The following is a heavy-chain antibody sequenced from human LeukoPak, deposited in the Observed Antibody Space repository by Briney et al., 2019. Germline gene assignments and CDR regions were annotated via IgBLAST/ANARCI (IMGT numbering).Heavy chain of an antibody. V-gene: IGHV3-48*03. CDR1: GFTFSSYE. Sequence: PGGSLRLSCAASGFTFSSYEMNWVRQAPGKGLELVSYISSSGSTIYYADSVKGRFTISRDNAKNSLYLQMNSLRAEDTAVYYCARDYSSGWDAFDIWGQGTMVTVSS. J-gene: IGHJ3*02. CDR2: ISSSGSTI. CDR3: ARDYSSGWDAFDI. D-gene: IGHD6-19*01.